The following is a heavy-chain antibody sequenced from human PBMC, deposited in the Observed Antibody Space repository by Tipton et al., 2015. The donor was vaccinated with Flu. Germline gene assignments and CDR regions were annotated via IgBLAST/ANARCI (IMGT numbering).Heavy chain of an antibody. J-gene: IGHJ6*03. D-gene: IGHD3-3*01. CDR3: ARDGPEWNYFAYMDV. CDR1: GFAFSSYN. Sequence: SLRLSCAASGFAFSSYNMNWVRQAPGKGPEWISYISSNSNNIYYADSVKGRFTISRDNAKNSLFLQMTGLRAEDSAVYHCARDGPEWNYFAYMDVWGRGTTVTVSS. V-gene: IGHV3-48*01. CDR2: ISSNSNNI.